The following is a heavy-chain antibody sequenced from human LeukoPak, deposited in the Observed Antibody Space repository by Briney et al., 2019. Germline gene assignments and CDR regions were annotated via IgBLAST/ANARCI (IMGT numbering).Heavy chain of an antibody. CDR3: ARRHGYGFYFDY. D-gene: IGHD5-18*01. J-gene: IGHJ4*02. CDR2: ISSSSSYI. V-gene: IGHV3-21*01. CDR1: GFTFSSYR. Sequence: PGGSLRLSCAASGFTFSSYRMNWVRQAPGKGLEWVSSISSSSSYIYYADSVKGRFTISRDNAKNSLYLQMNSLRAEDTAVYYCARRHGYGFYFDYWGQGTLVTVSS.